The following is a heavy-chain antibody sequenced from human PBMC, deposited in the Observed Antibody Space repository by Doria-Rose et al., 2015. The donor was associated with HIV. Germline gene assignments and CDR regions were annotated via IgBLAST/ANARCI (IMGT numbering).Heavy chain of an antibody. CDR1: SGSISHYY. CDR2: NLYTGST. Sequence: QVQLQEAGPGLVKPSETLSLTCSDSSGSISHYYWSWIRPPPGQGMEYIGDNLYTGSTNYSPSLKSRVSISIDTSKNKFSLRLSSVTAADTAVYYCARVLSGTYDYWGQGTLVTVSS. D-gene: IGHD1-26*01. J-gene: IGHJ4*02. V-gene: IGHV4-59*01. CDR3: ARVLSGTYDY.